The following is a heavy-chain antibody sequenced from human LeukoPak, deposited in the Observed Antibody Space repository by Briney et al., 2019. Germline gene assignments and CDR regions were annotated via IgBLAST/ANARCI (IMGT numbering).Heavy chain of an antibody. D-gene: IGHD2-21*01. CDR2: IRYDGSNK. Sequence: PGGSLRLSCAASGFTFSSYGMHWVRQAPGKGLEWVAFIRYDGSNKYYADSVKGRFTISRDNSKNTLYLQMNSLRAEDTAVYYCAKDSLPYCGGDCYGDDWGQGTLVTVSS. CDR3: AKDSLPYCGGDCYGDD. V-gene: IGHV3-30*02. J-gene: IGHJ4*02. CDR1: GFTFSSYG.